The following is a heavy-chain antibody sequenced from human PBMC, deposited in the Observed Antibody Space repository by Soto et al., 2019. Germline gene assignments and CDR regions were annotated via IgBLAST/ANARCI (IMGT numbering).Heavy chain of an antibody. J-gene: IGHJ6*02. CDR3: ARQWVVPRDYYVMDV. CDR1: GFTFSSYW. CDR2: IKQDGSEN. V-gene: IGHV3-7*01. Sequence: EVQLVESGGGLVQPGGSLRLSCAASGFTFSSYWMSWVRQAPGKGLEWVANIKQDGSENYYVDSVKGRFTISRDNAKNSLYLQMKSLRAEDTAVYYCARQWVVPRDYYVMDVWGQGTTVTVSS. D-gene: IGHD6-19*01.